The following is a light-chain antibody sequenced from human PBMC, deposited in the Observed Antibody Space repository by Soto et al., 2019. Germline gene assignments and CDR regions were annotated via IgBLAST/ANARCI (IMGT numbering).Light chain of an antibody. CDR2: GAS. J-gene: IGKJ1*01. CDR3: QQYNNWPSWT. V-gene: IGKV3D-15*01. CDR1: QSVSNN. Sequence: EIVLTQSPGTLSLSPGERATLSCRASQSVSNNYLAWYQQKPGQAARLLIYGASNRATDIPARFSGSGSGTEFTLTISSLQSEDFAVYYCQQYNNWPSWTFGQGTKVDIK.